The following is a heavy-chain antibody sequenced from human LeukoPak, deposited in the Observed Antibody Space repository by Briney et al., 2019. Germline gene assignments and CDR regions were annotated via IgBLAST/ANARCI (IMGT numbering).Heavy chain of an antibody. D-gene: IGHD3-3*01. Sequence: QSGGSLRLSCAASGFTFSSYGMHWVRQAPGKGLEWVAFIRYDGSNKYYADSVKGRFTISRDNSKNTLYLQMNSLRAEDTAVYYCAKVASGYSDYWGQGTLVTVSP. CDR1: GFTFSSYG. CDR2: IRYDGSNK. V-gene: IGHV3-30*02. CDR3: AKVASGYSDY. J-gene: IGHJ4*02.